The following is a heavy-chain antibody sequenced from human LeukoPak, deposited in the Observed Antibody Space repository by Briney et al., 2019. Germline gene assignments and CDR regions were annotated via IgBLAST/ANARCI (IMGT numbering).Heavy chain of an antibody. CDR2: ISSSGSTI. CDR1: GFTFSSYS. V-gene: IGHV3-48*04. J-gene: IGHJ6*03. D-gene: IGHD6-13*01. Sequence: PGGSLRLSCAASGFTFSSYSMNWVRQAPGKGLEWVSYISSSGSTIYYADSVKGRFTISRDNAKNSLYLQMNNLRAEDTAVYYCARGAGKNYYYYYMDVWGKGTTVTISS. CDR3: ARGAGKNYYYYYMDV.